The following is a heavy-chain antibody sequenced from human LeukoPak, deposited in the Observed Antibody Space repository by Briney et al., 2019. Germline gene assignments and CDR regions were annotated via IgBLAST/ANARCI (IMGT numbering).Heavy chain of an antibody. V-gene: IGHV1-2*02. CDR1: GYTFTSYY. Sequence: ASVKVSCKASGYTFTSYYMHWVRQAPGQGLEWMGWINPNSGGTNYAQKFQGRVTMTRDTSISTAYMELSRLRSDDTAVYYCAKTPDTASYYYYYYMDVWGKGTTVTVSS. CDR2: INPNSGGT. J-gene: IGHJ6*03. CDR3: AKTPDTASYYYYYYMDV. D-gene: IGHD5-18*01.